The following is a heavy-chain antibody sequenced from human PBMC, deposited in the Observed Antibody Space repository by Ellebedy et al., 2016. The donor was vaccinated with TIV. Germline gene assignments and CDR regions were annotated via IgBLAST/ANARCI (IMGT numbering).Heavy chain of an antibody. Sequence: SLKISCAASGFTFDDYAMHWVRQAPGKGLEWVSGISWNGDDMGYADSVKGRFTISRDNAKHSLYLQMNSLRAEDTALYYCVKDRDYGDYEFDYWGQGTLVTVSS. CDR1: GFTFDDYA. J-gene: IGHJ4*02. V-gene: IGHV3-9*01. CDR2: ISWNGDDM. D-gene: IGHD4-17*01. CDR3: VKDRDYGDYEFDY.